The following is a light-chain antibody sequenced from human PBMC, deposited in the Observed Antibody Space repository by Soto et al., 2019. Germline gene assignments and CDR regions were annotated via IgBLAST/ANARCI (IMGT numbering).Light chain of an antibody. CDR3: LQHNSYPLT. CDR2: AAS. J-gene: IGKJ4*01. CDR1: QGSRND. V-gene: IGKV1-17*01. Sequence: DIQMTQSPSSLSASVGDRVTITCRASQGSRNDLGWYQQKPVKATKRLIYAASSLQSGVPSRFSGSGSGTEFTLTISSLQPEDFATYYWLQHNSYPLTFGGGTKVEIK.